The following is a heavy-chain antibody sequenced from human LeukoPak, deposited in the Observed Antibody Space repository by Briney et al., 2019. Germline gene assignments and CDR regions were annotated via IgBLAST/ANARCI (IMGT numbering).Heavy chain of an antibody. CDR2: ISGRGVST. Sequence: GGSLRLSCAASGFTFSTYAMSWVRQAPGKGLEWVSAISGRGVSTSYADSVRGRFTISRDNSENTLYLQMNSLRAEDTAVYYCAKAASGNWNDVSDYRGQGTLVTVSS. J-gene: IGHJ4*02. D-gene: IGHD1-20*01. V-gene: IGHV3-23*01. CDR3: AKAASGNWNDVSDY. CDR1: GFTFSTYA.